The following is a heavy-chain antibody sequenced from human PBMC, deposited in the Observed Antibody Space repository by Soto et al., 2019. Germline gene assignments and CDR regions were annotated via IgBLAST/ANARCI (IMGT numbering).Heavy chain of an antibody. Sequence: QVQLVQSGAEVKKPGSSVKVSCKASGGTFSSYAISWVRQAPGQGLEWMGGIIPIFGTANYAQKFQGRVTITADKSTSTAYIELSSLRSEDTAVYYCARGWSRYSYGFGWLGYFDYWGQGTLVTVSS. J-gene: IGHJ4*02. V-gene: IGHV1-69*06. CDR1: GGTFSSYA. CDR2: IIPIFGTA. D-gene: IGHD5-18*01. CDR3: ARGWSRYSYGFGWLGYFDY.